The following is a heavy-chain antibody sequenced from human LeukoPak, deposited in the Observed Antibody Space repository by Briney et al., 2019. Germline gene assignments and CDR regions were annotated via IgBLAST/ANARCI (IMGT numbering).Heavy chain of an antibody. Sequence: QSGGSLRLSCAASGFTFSTYAMTWVRQAPGKGLEWVSGLSGSGTRPYYTDSVKGRFTISRDNSKNTLDLQMNSPRAEDTALYYCVKDRCDSVTCPEGWGQGTLVTVSS. J-gene: IGHJ4*02. CDR3: VKDRCDSVTCPEG. CDR1: GFTFSTYA. D-gene: IGHD5/OR15-5a*01. V-gene: IGHV3-23*01. CDR2: LSGSGTRP.